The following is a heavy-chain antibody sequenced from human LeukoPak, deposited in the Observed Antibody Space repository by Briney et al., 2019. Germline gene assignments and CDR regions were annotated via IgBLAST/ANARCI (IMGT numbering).Heavy chain of an antibody. D-gene: IGHD6-13*01. Sequence: ASVKVSCKASGGTFSSYAISWVRQAPGQGLEWMGGIIPIFGTANYAQKFQGRVTMTRDTSTSTVYMELSSLRSEDTAVYYCAREISIAATVDYWGQGTLVTVSS. J-gene: IGHJ4*02. CDR2: IIPIFGTA. V-gene: IGHV1-69*05. CDR3: AREISIAATVDY. CDR1: GGTFSSYA.